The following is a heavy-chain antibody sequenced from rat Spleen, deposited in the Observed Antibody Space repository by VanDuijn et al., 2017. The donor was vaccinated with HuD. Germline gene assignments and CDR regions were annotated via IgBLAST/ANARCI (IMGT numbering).Heavy chain of an antibody. D-gene: IGHD1-2*01. CDR3: ARHDYSSAWYFDF. CDR2: ISYEGSST. CDR1: GFTFSDYY. J-gene: IGHJ1*01. V-gene: IGHV5-22*01. Sequence: EVQLVKSGGGLVQPGRSLKLSCAASGFTFSDYYMAWVRQAPKKGLEWVASISYEGSSTYYGDSVKGRFTISRDNVKSTLYLQMNSLRSEETATYYWARHDYSSAWYFDFWGPGTMVTVSS.